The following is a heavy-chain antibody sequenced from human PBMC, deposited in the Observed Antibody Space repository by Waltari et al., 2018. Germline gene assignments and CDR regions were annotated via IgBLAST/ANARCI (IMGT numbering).Heavy chain of an antibody. V-gene: IGHV4-61*09. CDR2: IYTSGST. CDR1: GGSIRSGSYY. Sequence: QVQLQESGPGLVKPSPTLSLTCTVSGGSIRSGSYYWSWIRQPAGKGLEWIGYIYTSGSTNYNPSLKSRVTISVDTSKNQFSLKLSSVTAADTAVYYCARDAPPRFDPWGQGTLVTVSS. CDR3: ARDAPPRFDP. J-gene: IGHJ5*02.